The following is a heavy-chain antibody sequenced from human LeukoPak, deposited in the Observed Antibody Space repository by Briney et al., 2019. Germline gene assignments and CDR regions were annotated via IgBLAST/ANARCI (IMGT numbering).Heavy chain of an antibody. D-gene: IGHD3-22*01. Sequence: GGSLRLSCAASGFTLSSYSMNWVRQAPGKGLEWVSSISSSSSYIYYADSVKGRFTISRDNAKNSLYLQMNSLRAEDTAVYYCARDFTMIVVVRGVCGYWGQGTLVTVSS. J-gene: IGHJ4*02. CDR3: ARDFTMIVVVRGVCGY. CDR2: ISSSSSYI. V-gene: IGHV3-21*01. CDR1: GFTLSSYS.